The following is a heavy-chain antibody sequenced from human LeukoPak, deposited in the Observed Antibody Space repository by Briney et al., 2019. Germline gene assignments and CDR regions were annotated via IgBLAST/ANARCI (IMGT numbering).Heavy chain of an antibody. CDR1: GFTFDDYA. CDR3: AKDTSIGGDFDY. V-gene: IGHV3-9*01. Sequence: GVSLRLSWAASGFTFDDYAMHWVRQAPGKGLEWVSGISWNSGSIGHADSVKGRFTISRDNAKNSLYLQMNSLRAEDTALYYCAKDTSIGGDFDYWGQGTLVTVSS. D-gene: IGHD3-10*01. J-gene: IGHJ4*02. CDR2: ISWNSGSI.